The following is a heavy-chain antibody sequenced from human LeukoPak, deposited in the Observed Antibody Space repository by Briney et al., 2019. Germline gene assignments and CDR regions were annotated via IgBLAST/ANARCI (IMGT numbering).Heavy chain of an antibody. CDR2: IYYSGST. CDR1: GGSISSYY. Sequence: SETLSLTCTVSGGSISSYYWSWIRQPPGKGLEWIGYIYYSGSTNYNPSLKSRVTISVDTSKNQFSLKLSSVTAADTAVYYCAKTYYETTDAFDIWGQGTMVTVSS. CDR3: AKTYYETTDAFDI. D-gene: IGHD3-3*01. J-gene: IGHJ3*02. V-gene: IGHV4-59*08.